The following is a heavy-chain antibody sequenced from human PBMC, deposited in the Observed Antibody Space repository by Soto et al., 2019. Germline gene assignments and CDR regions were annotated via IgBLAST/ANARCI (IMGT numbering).Heavy chain of an antibody. CDR3: ARDQGNWNYDDAFDI. V-gene: IGHV4-61*01. CDR2: IYYSGST. J-gene: IGHJ3*02. Sequence: SETLSLTCTVSGGSVSSGSYYWSWIRQPPGKGLELIGYIYYSGSTNYNPSLKSRVTISVDTSKNQFSLKLSSVTAADTAVYCCARDQGNWNYDDAFDIWGQGTMVTVSS. CDR1: GGSVSSGSYY. D-gene: IGHD1-7*01.